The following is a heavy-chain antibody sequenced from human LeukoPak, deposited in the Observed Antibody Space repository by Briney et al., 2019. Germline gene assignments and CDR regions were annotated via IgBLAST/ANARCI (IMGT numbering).Heavy chain of an antibody. Sequence: ASVKVSCKASGGTFSSYAFNWVRQAPGQGLEWMGGIIPMFGTAKYAQKLQDRVTINADESTSTAYMELSSPRSEDTAIYYCASARYYDILTGYSPYNWFDPWGQGTLVTVSS. V-gene: IGHV1-69*13. D-gene: IGHD3-9*01. CDR1: GGTFSSYA. CDR3: ASARYYDILTGYSPYNWFDP. J-gene: IGHJ5*02. CDR2: IIPMFGTA.